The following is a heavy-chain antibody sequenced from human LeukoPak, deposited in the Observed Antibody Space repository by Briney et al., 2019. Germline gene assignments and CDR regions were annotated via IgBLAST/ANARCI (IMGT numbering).Heavy chain of an antibody. CDR3: ARTDPAHYYYGMDV. D-gene: IGHD2-2*01. CDR1: GGSISSSSYY. V-gene: IGHV4-39*07. J-gene: IGHJ6*02. CDR2: IYYSGST. Sequence: PSETLSLTCTVSGGSISSSSYYWGWIRQPPGKGLEWIGSIYYSGSTYYNPSLKSRVTISVDTSKNQFSLKLSSVTAADTAVYYCARTDPAHYYYGMDVWGQGTTVTVSS.